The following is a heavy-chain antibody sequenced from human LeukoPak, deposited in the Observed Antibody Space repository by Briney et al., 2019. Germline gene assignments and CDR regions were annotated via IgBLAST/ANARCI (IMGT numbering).Heavy chain of an antibody. Sequence: SGTLSLTCAVSGGSISSSNWWSWVRQPPGKGQEWIGEIYHSGSTNYNPSLKSRVTISVDKSKNQFSLKLSSVTAADTAVYYCAAAEYYDSSGYSYWGQGTLVTVSS. V-gene: IGHV4-4*02. CDR3: AAAEYYDSSGYSY. D-gene: IGHD3-22*01. CDR1: GGSISSSNW. CDR2: IYHSGST. J-gene: IGHJ4*02.